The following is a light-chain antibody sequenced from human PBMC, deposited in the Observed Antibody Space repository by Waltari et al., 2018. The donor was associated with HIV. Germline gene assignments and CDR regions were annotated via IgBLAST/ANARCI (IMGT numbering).Light chain of an antibody. CDR2: DDS. Sequence: SYVLTQPPSVSVAPGQTARITCGGNNIGSKSVHWYQQKPGQAPVLVVYDDSDRPSGIPCRFSGSNSGNTATLTISRVESGDEADYYCQVWDSSSDPVVFGGGTKLTVL. V-gene: IGLV3-21*02. CDR1: NIGSKS. CDR3: QVWDSSSDPVV. J-gene: IGLJ2*01.